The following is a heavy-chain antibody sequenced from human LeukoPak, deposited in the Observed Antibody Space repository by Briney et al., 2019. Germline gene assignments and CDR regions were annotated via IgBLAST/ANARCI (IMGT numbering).Heavy chain of an antibody. Sequence: ASVKVSCKASGYTFTGYYMHWVRQAPGQGLEWVGRINPNSGGTNYAQKFQGRVTMTRDTSISTAYMELSRLRSGDTAVYYCARTYSSSWGLDYWGQGTLVTVSS. J-gene: IGHJ4*02. CDR3: ARTYSSSWGLDY. D-gene: IGHD6-13*01. CDR1: GYTFTGYY. CDR2: INPNSGGT. V-gene: IGHV1-2*06.